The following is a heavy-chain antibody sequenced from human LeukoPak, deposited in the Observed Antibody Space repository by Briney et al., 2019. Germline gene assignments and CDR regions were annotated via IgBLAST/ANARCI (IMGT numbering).Heavy chain of an antibody. J-gene: IGHJ6*02. CDR1: GGSISSYY. V-gene: IGHV4-59*08. Sequence: PSETLSLTCTVSGGSISSYYWSWIRQPPGKGLEWIGYIYYSGSTNYNPSLKSRVTISVDTSKNQFSLKLSPVTAADTAVYYCARDGYSSSWYGGDYYYGMDVWGQGTTVTVSS. CDR3: ARDGYSSSWYGGDYYYGMDV. D-gene: IGHD6-13*01. CDR2: IYYSGST.